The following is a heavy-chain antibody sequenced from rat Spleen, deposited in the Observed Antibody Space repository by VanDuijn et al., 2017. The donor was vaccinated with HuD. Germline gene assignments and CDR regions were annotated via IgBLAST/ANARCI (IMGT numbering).Heavy chain of an antibody. V-gene: IGHV5-31*01. Sequence: EVQLVESGGGLVQPGRSLKLSCVASGFTFSNYWMTWIRQSPGKGLEWVASITTVGGRSYYHDSVKGSFNIARDNAENTLYLQMNSLRSEDTATYYCCGPFDYWGQGVMVTVSS. CDR1: GFTFSNYW. CDR3: CGPFDY. J-gene: IGHJ2*01. CDR2: ITTVGGRS.